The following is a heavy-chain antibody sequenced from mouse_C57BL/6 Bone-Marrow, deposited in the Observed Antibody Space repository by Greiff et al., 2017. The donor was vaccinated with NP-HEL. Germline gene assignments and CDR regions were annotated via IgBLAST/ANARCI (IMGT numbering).Heavy chain of an antibody. CDR1: GFTFSDYY. D-gene: IGHD1-1*01. Sequence: EVHLVESEGGLVQPGSSMKLSCTASGFTFSDYYMAWVRQVPEKGLEWVANINYDGSSTYYLDSLKSRFIISRDNAKNILYLQMSSLKSEDTATYYCAREGYGSSSGYFDVWGTGTTVTVSS. CDR2: INYDGSST. V-gene: IGHV5-16*01. CDR3: AREGYGSSSGYFDV. J-gene: IGHJ1*03.